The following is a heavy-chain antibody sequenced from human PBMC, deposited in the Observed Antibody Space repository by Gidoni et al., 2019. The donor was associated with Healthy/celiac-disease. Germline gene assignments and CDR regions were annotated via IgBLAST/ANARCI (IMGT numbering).Heavy chain of an antibody. CDR3: AELPGYCSGGSCIPFDY. CDR2: ISGSGGST. CDR1: GIPVSGYA. V-gene: IGHV3-23*04. J-gene: IGHJ4*02. Sequence: EVQLVESGGGLVPPGGSMRPSFSASGIPVSGYAMSWVRQSPGKGLEWVSAISGSGGSTYYADSVKGRFTISRDNSKNTLYLQMNSLRAEDTAVYYCAELPGYCSGGSCIPFDYWGQGTLVTVSS. D-gene: IGHD2-15*01.